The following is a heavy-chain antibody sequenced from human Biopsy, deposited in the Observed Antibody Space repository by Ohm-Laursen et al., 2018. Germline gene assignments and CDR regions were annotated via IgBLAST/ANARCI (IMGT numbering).Heavy chain of an antibody. CDR2: FDAEDGET. D-gene: IGHD2-15*01. CDR1: GSSLTEFS. V-gene: IGHV1-24*01. CDR3: ATAPLLVVASFDS. Sequence: ASVKVSCKVSGSSLTEFSIHWVRQTPGKGPQWMGGFDAEDGETLQSQHFLGRVTMTADTSRDTTFMELSSLTSDDTAVYYCATAPLLVVASFDSWGQGTLVTVSS. J-gene: IGHJ4*02.